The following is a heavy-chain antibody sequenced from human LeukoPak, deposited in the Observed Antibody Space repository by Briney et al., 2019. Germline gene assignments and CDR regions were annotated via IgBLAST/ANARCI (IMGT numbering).Heavy chain of an antibody. J-gene: IGHJ6*02. Sequence: GGSLRLSCVASGFTLSAHWMHWVRQGPGKGLVHVSRIESDASRTVYADSVKGRFTISRDDAKNTMYLQMNSLRAEDTAVYYCVRGGHKLDIETTRYFYGVDVWGQGTTVTVSS. CDR2: IESDASRT. D-gene: IGHD5-12*01. CDR3: VRGGHKLDIETTRYFYGVDV. V-gene: IGHV3-74*03. CDR1: GFTLSAHW.